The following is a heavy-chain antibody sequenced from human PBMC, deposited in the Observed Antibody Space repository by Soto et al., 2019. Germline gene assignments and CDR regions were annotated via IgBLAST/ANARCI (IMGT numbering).Heavy chain of an antibody. Sequence: PSETLSLTCTVSGGSISSYYWSWIRQPPGKGLEWIGYIYYSGSTNYNPSLKSRVTISVDTSKNQFSLKLSSVTAADTAVYYCARQDSGHSSGYYLFDYWGQGTLVTVSS. V-gene: IGHV4-59*08. CDR2: IYYSGST. D-gene: IGHD3-22*01. J-gene: IGHJ4*02. CDR3: ARQDSGHSSGYYLFDY. CDR1: GGSISSYY.